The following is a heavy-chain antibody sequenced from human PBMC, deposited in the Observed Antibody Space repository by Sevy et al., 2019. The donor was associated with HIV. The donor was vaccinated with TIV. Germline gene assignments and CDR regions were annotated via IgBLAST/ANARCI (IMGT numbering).Heavy chain of an antibody. CDR2: IKSKSDCGAT. V-gene: IGHV3-15*01. D-gene: IGHD6-19*01. CDR1: GFSFSKAW. J-gene: IGHJ4*02. CDR3: TTDLSSGSFKVY. Sequence: GGSLRLSCAASGFSFSKAWMSWVRQAPGKGLEWVGRIKSKSDCGATDCTAPVKGRFTISRDDSEGTVFLQMTSLKVEDTAVYYCTTDLSSGSFKVYWGQGTLVTVSS.